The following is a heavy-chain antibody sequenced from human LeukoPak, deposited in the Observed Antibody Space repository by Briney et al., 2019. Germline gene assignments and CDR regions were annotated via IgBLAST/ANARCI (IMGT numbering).Heavy chain of an antibody. Sequence: GGSLRLSCAASGFTFNTYWMHWVRQAPGKGLVWVSRINSYGRRTTYADSLKGRFTISRDNAKNTLYLQMNSLRAAETAVYYCARDLDYGGYSNFDDWGQGTLVTVSS. D-gene: IGHD4-23*01. V-gene: IGHV3-74*01. CDR2: INSYGRRT. J-gene: IGHJ4*02. CDR3: ARDLDYGGYSNFDD. CDR1: GFTFNTYW.